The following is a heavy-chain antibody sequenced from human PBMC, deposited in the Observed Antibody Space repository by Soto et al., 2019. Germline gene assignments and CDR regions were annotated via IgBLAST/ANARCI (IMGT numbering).Heavy chain of an antibody. D-gene: IGHD4-17*01. CDR2: IYPSDSDT. J-gene: IGHJ4*02. Sequence: GESLKISCQVSGYPFTSYWIGWVRQMPGKGLEWMGIIYPSDSDTRYSPSFQGQVTISADQSINTAYLQWDSLKASDTAIYYCARPANTVADHFDLWGQGTQVTVSS. V-gene: IGHV5-51*01. CDR1: GYPFTSYW. CDR3: ARPANTVADHFDL.